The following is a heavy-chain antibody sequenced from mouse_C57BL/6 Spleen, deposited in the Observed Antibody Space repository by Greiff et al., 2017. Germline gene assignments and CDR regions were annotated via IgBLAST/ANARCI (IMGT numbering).Heavy chain of an antibody. CDR2: INPYNGGT. Sequence: VQLQQSGPVLVKPGASVKMSCKASGYTFTDYYMNWVKQSHGKSLEWIGVINPYNGGTSYNQKFKGKATLTVDKSSSTASMVLNSLTSEDSAVYYCAREAGANCDECFAYWGQGTLVTVSA. D-gene: IGHD4-1*01. V-gene: IGHV1-19*01. CDR3: AREAGANCDECFAY. CDR1: GYTFTDYY. J-gene: IGHJ3*01.